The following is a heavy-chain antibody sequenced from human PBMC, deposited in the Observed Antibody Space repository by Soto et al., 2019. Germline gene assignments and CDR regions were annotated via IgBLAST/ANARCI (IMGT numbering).Heavy chain of an antibody. CDR1: GGSISSYY. CDR3: ARRGNKAFYYYMDV. Sequence: QVQLQESGPGLVKPSETLSLTCTVSGGSISSYYWTWVRQSPGKGLEWIGYVFSSGSTNYNPSLESRVTISLDTSKNQFSLKVISLTAADTAVYYCARRGNKAFYYYMDVWGKGTTVTVSS. CDR2: VFSSGST. V-gene: IGHV4-59*08. D-gene: IGHD1-1*01. J-gene: IGHJ6*03.